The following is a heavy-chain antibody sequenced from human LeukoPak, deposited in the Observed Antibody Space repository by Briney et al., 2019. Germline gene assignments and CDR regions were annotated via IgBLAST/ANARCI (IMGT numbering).Heavy chain of an antibody. CDR3: ARDKIVGATHFDY. V-gene: IGHV3-23*01. D-gene: IGHD1-26*01. J-gene: IGHJ4*02. CDR2: ISGSGCT. Sequence: GGSLRLSCVASGFTFNNYAMTWVRQAPGKGLEWVSAISGSGCTYYADSVKGRFTISRDNSKNTLYLQMNNLRGEDTAVYYCARDKIVGATHFDYWGQGTLVTVSS. CDR1: GFTFNNYA.